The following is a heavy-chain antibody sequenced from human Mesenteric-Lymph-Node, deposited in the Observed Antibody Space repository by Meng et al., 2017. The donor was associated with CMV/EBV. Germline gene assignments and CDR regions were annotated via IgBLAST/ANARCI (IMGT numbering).Heavy chain of an antibody. CDR1: FTSYY. V-gene: IGHV1-46*01. D-gene: IGHD2-2*01. CDR3: ARSGDIVVVPAASEYYFDY. J-gene: IGHJ4*02. CDR2: INPSGSST. Sequence: FTSYYMHWVRQAPGQGLEWMGMINPSGSSTIYPQKFQGRVTMTRDTSTSTVYMELSSLRSEDTALYYCARSGDIVVVPAASEYYFDYWGQGTLVTVSS.